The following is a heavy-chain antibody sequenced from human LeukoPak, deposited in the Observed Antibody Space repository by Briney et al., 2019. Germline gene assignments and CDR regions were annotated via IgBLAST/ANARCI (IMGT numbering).Heavy chain of an antibody. CDR2: IYSGGGT. Sequence: PGGSLRLSCAASGFTVSSNYMSWVRQAPGKGLEWVSVIYSGGGTYYADSVRGRFTISRDNSKNTLYLQMNSLRAEDTAVYYCARAGSPYCSSTSCFPEGMDVWGQGTTVTVSS. J-gene: IGHJ6*02. CDR3: ARAGSPYCSSTSCFPEGMDV. CDR1: GFTVSSNY. D-gene: IGHD2-2*01. V-gene: IGHV3-53*01.